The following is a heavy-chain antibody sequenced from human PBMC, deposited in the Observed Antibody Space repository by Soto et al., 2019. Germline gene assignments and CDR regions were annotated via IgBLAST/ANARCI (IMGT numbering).Heavy chain of an antibody. Sequence: EVQLVESGGGLVQPGRSLRLSCAASGFRFADYTMHWVRQAPGKGLEWVSGLTWNSESIAYADSVKGRFTISRDNAKNSLYLQMNSLRAEDTAVYFCAKGAISGTLNWFDPWGQGTLVTVSS. V-gene: IGHV3-9*01. CDR2: LTWNSESI. J-gene: IGHJ5*02. D-gene: IGHD6-13*01. CDR1: GFRFADYT. CDR3: AKGAISGTLNWFDP.